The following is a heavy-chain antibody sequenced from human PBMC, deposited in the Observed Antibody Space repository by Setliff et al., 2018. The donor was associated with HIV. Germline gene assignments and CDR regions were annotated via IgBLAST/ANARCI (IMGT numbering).Heavy chain of an antibody. J-gene: IGHJ3*02. D-gene: IGHD3-22*01. Sequence: SETLSLTCTVSGGSISTSGTYWSWIRQHPERGLEWIGYIHFSGGTYYNPSLPSLESRVTISVDTSKNQFSLMLSSVTAADTAVYYCARSRRYYDSSGYYPGAFDIWGQGTVVTVSS. CDR1: GGSISTSGTY. CDR3: ARSRRYYDSSGYYPGAFDI. V-gene: IGHV4-31*03. CDR2: IHFSGGT.